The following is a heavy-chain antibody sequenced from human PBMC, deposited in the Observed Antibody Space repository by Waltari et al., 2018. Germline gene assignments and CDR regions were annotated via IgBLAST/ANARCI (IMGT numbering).Heavy chain of an antibody. V-gene: IGHV4-38-2*02. D-gene: IGHD3-3*01. CDR1: GYPISSCCY. J-gene: IGHJ6*02. CDR2: IYHSGST. Sequence: QVQLQESGPGLVTPSETLSLTCAVSGYPISSCCYWGWIRQPPGKGREWFGSIYHSGSTYNNPSHKRRVTITVDTSKNQFSLKLSSVTAADTAVYYCARERITIFGVVAYYDYGMDVWGQGTTVTVSS. CDR3: ARERITIFGVVAYYDYGMDV.